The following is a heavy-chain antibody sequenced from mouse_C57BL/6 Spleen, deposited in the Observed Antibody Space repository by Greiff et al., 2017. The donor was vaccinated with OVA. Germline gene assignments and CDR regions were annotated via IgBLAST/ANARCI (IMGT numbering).Heavy chain of an antibody. Sequence: QVQLQQSGAELVRPGASVTLSCKASGYTFTGYEMHWVKQTPVHGLEWIGAIDPETGGTAYNQKFKGKAILTADKSSSTAYMELRSLTSEDSAVYYETKMILRNLGYFDVWGKGTTVTVSS. CDR3: TKMILRNLGYFDV. V-gene: IGHV1-15*01. J-gene: IGHJ1*03. D-gene: IGHD1-1*01. CDR1: GYTFTGYE. CDR2: IDPETGGT.